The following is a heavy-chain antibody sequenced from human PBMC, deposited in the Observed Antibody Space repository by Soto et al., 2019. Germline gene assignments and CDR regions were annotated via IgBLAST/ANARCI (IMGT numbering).Heavy chain of an antibody. CDR3: ARGPKLGYYFDY. D-gene: IGHD1-7*01. V-gene: IGHV4-34*01. CDR2: INHSGST. CDR1: GGSFSGYY. J-gene: IGHJ4*02. Sequence: QVQLQQWGAGLLKPSETLSLTCAVYGGSFSGYYWSWIRQPPGKGLEWIGEINHSGSTNYNPSLKSRVTISVDKSKNQFSLKLSSVTAADTAVYYCARGPKLGYYFDYWGQGTLVTVSS.